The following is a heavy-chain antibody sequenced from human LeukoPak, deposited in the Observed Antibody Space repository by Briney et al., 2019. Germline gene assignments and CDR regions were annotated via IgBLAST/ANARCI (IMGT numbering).Heavy chain of an antibody. J-gene: IGHJ4*02. CDR3: ARGSTYADYVFDY. Sequence: SQTLSLTCTVSGGSISSGAYYCSWIRQHPGKGLEWIGYILHSGSTYYNPSLKSRITISVDTSKNQFSLNLTSVTAADTAVYYCARGSTYADYVFDYWGQGTLVTVSS. CDR2: ILHSGST. D-gene: IGHD4-17*01. CDR1: GGSISSGAYY. V-gene: IGHV4-31*03.